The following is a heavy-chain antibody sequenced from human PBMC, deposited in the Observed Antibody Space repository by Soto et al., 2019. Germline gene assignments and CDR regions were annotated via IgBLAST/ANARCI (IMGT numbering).Heavy chain of an antibody. D-gene: IGHD6-13*01. V-gene: IGHV1-69*02. CDR2: IIPILGIA. CDR1: GGTFSSYT. CDR3: APAAGTAADY. J-gene: IGHJ4*02. Sequence: QVQLVQSGAEVKKPGSSVKVSCKASGGTFSSYTISWVRQAPGQGLEWMGRIIPILGIANYAQKFQGRVTIXGDKSTSRAYMELSSLRSEDTAVYYCAPAAGTAADYWGQGTLVTVSS.